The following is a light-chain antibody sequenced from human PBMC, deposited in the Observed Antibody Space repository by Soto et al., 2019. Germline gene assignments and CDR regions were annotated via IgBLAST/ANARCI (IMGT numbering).Light chain of an antibody. CDR3: SSYTSSSTLV. CDR2: DVS. V-gene: IGLV2-14*01. Sequence: QSALTQPASVSGSPGQSITISCTGTSSDVGGYNYVSWYQQHPGKAPKLMIYDVSNRPSEVSNRFSGSKSGNTASLTISGLQAEDEADYYCSSYTSSSTLVFGGGTQLTVL. J-gene: IGLJ2*01. CDR1: SSDVGGYNY.